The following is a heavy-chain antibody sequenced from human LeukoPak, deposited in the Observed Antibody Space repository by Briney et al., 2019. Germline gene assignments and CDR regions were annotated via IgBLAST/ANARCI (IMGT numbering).Heavy chain of an antibody. CDR1: GGTFSSYA. D-gene: IGHD4-17*01. Sequence: GASVKVSCKASGGTFSSYAISWVRQAPGQGLEWMGGIIPIFGTANYAQKFQGRVTITADESTSTAYMELSSLRSEDTAVYYCATIHDYGDDNFDYWGQGTLVTVSS. V-gene: IGHV1-69*13. J-gene: IGHJ4*02. CDR3: ATIHDYGDDNFDY. CDR2: IIPIFGTA.